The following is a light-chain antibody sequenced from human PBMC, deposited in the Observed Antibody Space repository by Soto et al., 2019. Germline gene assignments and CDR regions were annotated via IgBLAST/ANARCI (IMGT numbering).Light chain of an antibody. V-gene: IGKV3-20*01. CDR3: QQYGSCTRRT. CDR1: QSVSSSS. J-gene: IGKJ4*01. CDR2: GAS. Sequence: VLSQSPATLSLSPGERATLSRRSSQSVSSSSLAWYQQKPGQPPRLLIYGASSRATGTPDRFSGSGSGTDFTLTIIRLEPEDFGVYYCQQYGSCTRRTFGGGTNVEIK.